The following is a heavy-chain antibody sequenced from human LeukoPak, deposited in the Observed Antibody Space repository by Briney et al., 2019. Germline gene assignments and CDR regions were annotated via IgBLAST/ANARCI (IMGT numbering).Heavy chain of an antibody. CDR3: ARVHQYYGSIIDAPFDP. CDR2: IYTSGST. J-gene: IGHJ5*02. D-gene: IGHD3-10*01. Sequence: PSETLSLTCTVSGYSISSGYYWSWIRQPAGKGLEWIGRIYTSGSTNYNPSLKSRVTISVDTSKNQFSLKLSSVTAADTAVYYCARVHQYYGSIIDAPFDPWGQGTLVTVSS. V-gene: IGHV4-61*02. CDR1: GYSISSGYY.